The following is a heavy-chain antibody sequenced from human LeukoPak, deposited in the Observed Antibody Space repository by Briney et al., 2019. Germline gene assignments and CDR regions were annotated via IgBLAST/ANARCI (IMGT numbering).Heavy chain of an antibody. CDR1: GFTFSSYG. D-gene: IGHD2-8*02. Sequence: PGRSLRLSCAASGFTFSSYGMHWVRQAPGKGLEWVAVISYDGSNKYYADSVKGRFTISRDNSKNTLYLQMNSLRAEDTAVYYCARILLLAFDYWGQGTLVTVSS. J-gene: IGHJ4*02. V-gene: IGHV3-30*03. CDR3: ARILLLAFDY. CDR2: ISYDGSNK.